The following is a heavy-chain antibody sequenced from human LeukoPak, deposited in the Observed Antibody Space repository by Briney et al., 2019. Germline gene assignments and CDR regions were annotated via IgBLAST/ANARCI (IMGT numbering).Heavy chain of an antibody. D-gene: IGHD1-20*01. Sequence: SETLSLTCAVYGGSFSGYYWSWIRQPPGKGLEWIGEINHSGSTNYNPSLKSRVTISVDTSKNQFSLKLSSVTAADTAVYYCARATDRYNWGTFAFDIWGQGTMVTVSS. V-gene: IGHV4-34*01. J-gene: IGHJ3*02. CDR3: ARATDRYNWGTFAFDI. CDR1: GGSFSGYY. CDR2: INHSGST.